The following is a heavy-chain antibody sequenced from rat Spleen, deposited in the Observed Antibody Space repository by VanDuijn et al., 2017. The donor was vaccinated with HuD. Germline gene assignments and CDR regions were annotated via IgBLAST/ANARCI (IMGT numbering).Heavy chain of an antibody. D-gene: IGHD1-8*01. CDR3: SKTTVAYYYVMDA. CDR1: FYSITSSYR. V-gene: IGHV3-3*01. J-gene: IGHJ4*01. CDR2: INSAGST. Sequence: EVQLQESGPGLVKPSQSLSLTCSVTFYSITSSYRWNWIRKFPGNKLEWMGYINSAGSTNYNPSLKSRISITRDKSKNQFFLQVNSVTTYDTATYYCSKTTVAYYYVMDAWCQGASVTVSS.